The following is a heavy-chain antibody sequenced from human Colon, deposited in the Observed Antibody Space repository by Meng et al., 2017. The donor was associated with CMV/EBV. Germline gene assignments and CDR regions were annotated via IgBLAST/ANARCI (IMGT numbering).Heavy chain of an antibody. CDR1: GFTFSSYG. V-gene: IGHV3-30*02. D-gene: IGHD2-2*01. CDR2: IRYDGANT. CDR3: ARVSSISVVPADGY. Sequence: GESLKISCVASGFTFSSYGMHWVRQAPGKGLEWVAFIRYDGANTYSADSVKGRFTNSRDNSKNTLYLQMNSLRRDDTAMYYCARVSSISVVPADGYWGQGTLVTVSS. J-gene: IGHJ4*02.